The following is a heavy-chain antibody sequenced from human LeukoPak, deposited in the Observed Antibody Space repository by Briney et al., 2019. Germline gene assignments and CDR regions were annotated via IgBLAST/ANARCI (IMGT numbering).Heavy chain of an antibody. CDR3: ARVSLVREAPDYYFDY. Sequence: SETLSLTCAVSGGSISSSNWWSWVRQPPGKGLEWIGEIYHSGSTNYNPSLKSRVTISVDKSKNQFSLKLSSVTAADTAVYYCARVSLVREAPDYYFDYWGQGTLGTVSS. J-gene: IGHJ4*02. CDR1: GGSISSSNW. V-gene: IGHV4-4*02. D-gene: IGHD3-10*01. CDR2: IYHSGST.